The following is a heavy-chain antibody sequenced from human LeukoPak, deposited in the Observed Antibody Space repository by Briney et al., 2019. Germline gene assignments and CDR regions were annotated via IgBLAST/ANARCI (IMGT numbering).Heavy chain of an antibody. J-gene: IGHJ4*02. Sequence: GGSLRLSCAASGFTFDDYTMHWVRQAPGKGLEWVSLFSWDGGSKYYADSVKGRFTISRDNSKNTLYLQMGSLRAEDMAVYYCARTPLGSGSYSPTHFFDYWGQGTLVTVSS. D-gene: IGHD1-26*01. CDR2: FSWDGGSK. CDR1: GFTFDDYT. CDR3: ARTPLGSGSYSPTHFFDY. V-gene: IGHV3-43*01.